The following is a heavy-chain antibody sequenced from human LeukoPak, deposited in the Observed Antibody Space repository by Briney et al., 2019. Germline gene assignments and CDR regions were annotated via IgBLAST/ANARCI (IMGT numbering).Heavy chain of an antibody. Sequence: SVKVSCKASGGTFSSYAISWVRQAPGQGLEWVGGIIPIFGTENYAQKFQGRVTITADKSTSTAYMELSSLRSEDTAVYYCARGGQWLVLYFDYWGQGTLVTVSS. CDR3: ARGGQWLVLYFDY. D-gene: IGHD6-19*01. V-gene: IGHV1-69*06. J-gene: IGHJ4*02. CDR1: GGTFSSYA. CDR2: IIPIFGTE.